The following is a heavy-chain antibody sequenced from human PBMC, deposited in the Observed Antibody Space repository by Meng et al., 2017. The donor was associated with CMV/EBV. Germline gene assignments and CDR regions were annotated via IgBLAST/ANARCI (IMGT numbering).Heavy chain of an antibody. V-gene: IGHV3-30*02. Sequence: GGSLRLSCAASGFTFSSYGMHWVRQAPGKGLEWVAFIRYDGSNKYYADSVKGRFTISRDNSKNTLYLQMNSLRAEDTAVYYCAKEGWDVVVPAAILYYYYGMDVWGRGTTVTVSS. J-gene: IGHJ6*02. CDR3: AKEGWDVVVPAAILYYYYGMDV. D-gene: IGHD2-2*01. CDR2: IRYDGSNK. CDR1: GFTFSSYG.